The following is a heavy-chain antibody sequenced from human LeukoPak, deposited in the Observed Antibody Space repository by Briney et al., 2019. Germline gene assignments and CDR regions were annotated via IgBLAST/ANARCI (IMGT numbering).Heavy chain of an antibody. Sequence: SETLSLTCTVSGGSISSYYWSWIRQHPGKGLEWIGYIHYSGSTYYSPSLKSRVTISVDTSKNQFSLKLSSVTAADTAVYYRAGSRIGYSDSSGFFDSWGQGTLVTVSS. V-gene: IGHV4-59*06. CDR2: IHYSGST. CDR3: AGSRIGYSDSSGFFDS. J-gene: IGHJ4*02. CDR1: GGSISSYY. D-gene: IGHD3-22*01.